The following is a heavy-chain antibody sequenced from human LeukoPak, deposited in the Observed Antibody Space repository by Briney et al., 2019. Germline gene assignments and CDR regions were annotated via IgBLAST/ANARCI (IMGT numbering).Heavy chain of an antibody. Sequence: ASVKVSCKASGYTFTGYYIQWVRQAPGQGLEGMGWINPNSGGTNYAQRFQGRVTMTRDTSISTAYMELSRLRSDDTAVYYCAADNRGWYGGSWFDPWGQGTLVTVSS. CDR1: GYTFTGYY. CDR3: AADNRGWYGGSWFDP. D-gene: IGHD6-19*01. CDR2: INPNSGGT. J-gene: IGHJ5*02. V-gene: IGHV1-2*02.